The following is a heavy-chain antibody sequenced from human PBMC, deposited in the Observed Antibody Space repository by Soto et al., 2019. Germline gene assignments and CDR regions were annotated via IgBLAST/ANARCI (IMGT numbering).Heavy chain of an antibody. Sequence: EVQLVESGGGLVKPGGSLRLSCAASGFTFSNAWMSWVRQAPGKGLEWVGRIKSKTDDGTTDYAAPVKGRFTISRDDSKNTLYLQMNSLKTEDTAVYYCTTDPGDIVVVWELYYYGMDVWGQGTTVTVSS. CDR1: GFTFSNAW. J-gene: IGHJ6*02. D-gene: IGHD2-15*01. V-gene: IGHV3-15*01. CDR2: IKSKTDDGTT. CDR3: TTDPGDIVVVWELYYYGMDV.